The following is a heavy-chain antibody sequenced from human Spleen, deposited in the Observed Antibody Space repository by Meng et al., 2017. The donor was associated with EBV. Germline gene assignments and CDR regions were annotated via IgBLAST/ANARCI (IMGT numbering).Heavy chain of an antibody. CDR1: GFTFSSYS. J-gene: IGHJ5*02. CDR3: ARDKAVAGIGWFDP. V-gene: IGHV3-21*01. CDR2: ISSSTSYI. Sequence: EVQLVESGGXLVKPGXSLILAXVXSGFTFSSYSMNWVRQAPGKGLEWVSSISSSTSYIYYADSVKGRFTISRDNAKNSLYLQMNSLRAEDTAIYHCARDKAVAGIGWFDPWGRGTMVTVSS. D-gene: IGHD6-19*01.